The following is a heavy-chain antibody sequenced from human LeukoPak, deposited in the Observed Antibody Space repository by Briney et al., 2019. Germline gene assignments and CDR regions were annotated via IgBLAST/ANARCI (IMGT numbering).Heavy chain of an antibody. Sequence: SETLSLTCTVSGGSISSYYWSWIRQPPGKGLEWIGYIYYSGSTNYNPSLKSRVTISVDTSKNQFSLKLSSVTAADTAVYYCARVGAYDILTGYRGVGFDPWGQGTLVTVSS. D-gene: IGHD3-9*01. CDR1: GGSISSYY. CDR3: ARVGAYDILTGYRGVGFDP. V-gene: IGHV4-59*12. J-gene: IGHJ5*02. CDR2: IYYSGST.